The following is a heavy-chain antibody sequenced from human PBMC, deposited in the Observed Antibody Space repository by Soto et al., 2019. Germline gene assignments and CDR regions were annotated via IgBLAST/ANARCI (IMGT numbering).Heavy chain of an antibody. V-gene: IGHV4-59*01. D-gene: IGHD3-22*01. Sequence: ASETLSLTCTVSGGSISSYYWSWIRQPPGKGLEWIGYIYYSGSTNYNPSLKSRVTISVDTSKNQFSLKLSSVTAADTAVYYCARVRGYYDSSGCVGFDPWGQGTLVTVSS. CDR3: ARVRGYYDSSGCVGFDP. CDR1: GGSISSYY. CDR2: IYYSGST. J-gene: IGHJ5*02.